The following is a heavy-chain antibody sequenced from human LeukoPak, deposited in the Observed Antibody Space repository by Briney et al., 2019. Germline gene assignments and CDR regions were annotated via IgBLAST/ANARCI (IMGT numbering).Heavy chain of an antibody. D-gene: IGHD2-21*01. CDR2: ISWNSGSI. CDR3: ARGGYSLFDAFDI. Sequence: PGRSLRLSCAASGFTFDDYAMHWVRQAPGKGLEWVSGISWNSGSIGYADSVKGRFTISRDNAKNSLYLQMNSLRAEDTAVYYCARGGYSLFDAFDIWGQGTMVTVSS. CDR1: GFTFDDYA. V-gene: IGHV3-9*01. J-gene: IGHJ3*02.